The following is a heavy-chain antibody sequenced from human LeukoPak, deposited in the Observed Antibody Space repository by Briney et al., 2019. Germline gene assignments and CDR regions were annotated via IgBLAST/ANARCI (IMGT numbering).Heavy chain of an antibody. CDR2: IYYSGST. J-gene: IGHJ6*02. D-gene: IGHD1-7*01. CDR1: GGSISSYY. CDR3: ASQSPNWNYGNYYYGMDV. Sequence: SETLSLTCTVSGGSISSYYWSWIRQPPGKGLEWIGYIYYSGSTHYNPSLKSRVTISVDTSKNQFSLKLSSVTAADTAVYYCASQSPNWNYGNYYYGMDVWGQGTTVTVSS. V-gene: IGHV4-59*08.